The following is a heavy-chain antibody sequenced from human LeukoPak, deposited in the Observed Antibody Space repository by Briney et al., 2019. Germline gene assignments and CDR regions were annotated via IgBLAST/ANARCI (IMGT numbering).Heavy chain of an antibody. Sequence: SETLSLTCAVYGGSFSGYYWNWIRQPPGKGLEWIGEINHSGSTNYNPSLESRVTISVDTSQNQFSLRLSSVTAADTAVYYCARGRYVTTRGGAAAGFLDYWGQGTLVTVST. V-gene: IGHV4-34*01. J-gene: IGHJ4*02. CDR2: INHSGST. CDR3: ARGRYVTTRGGAAAGFLDY. D-gene: IGHD6-13*01. CDR1: GGSFSGYY.